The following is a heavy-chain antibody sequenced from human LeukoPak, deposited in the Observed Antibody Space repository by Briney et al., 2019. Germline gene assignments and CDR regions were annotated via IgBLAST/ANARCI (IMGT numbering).Heavy chain of an antibody. CDR1: GASFSSASY. CDR3: ARAGITRVGAAWLDY. CDR2: IYNGVNT. D-gene: IGHD1-26*01. Sequence: SETLSLTCTVSGASFSSASYWTWIRQPSGKGVEWVAHIYNGVNTNYNPSLKSRVTISVDTSKNQFSLRLNSVTAADTAVYYCARAGITRVGAAWLDYWGQGTLVTVSS. J-gene: IGHJ4*02. V-gene: IGHV4-61*01.